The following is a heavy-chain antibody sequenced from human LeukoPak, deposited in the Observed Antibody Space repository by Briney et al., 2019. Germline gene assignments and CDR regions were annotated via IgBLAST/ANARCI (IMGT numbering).Heavy chain of an antibody. CDR1: GGSISSYY. Sequence: SETLSLTCTVSGGSISSYYWSWIRQPSGKGLEWIGYIYYSGSTNYNPSLKSRVTISVDTSKNQFSLKLSSVTAADTAVYYCARVTTHIVVVTASDAFDIWGQGTMVTVSS. CDR3: ARVTTHIVVVTASDAFDI. D-gene: IGHD2-21*02. V-gene: IGHV4-59*13. CDR2: IYYSGST. J-gene: IGHJ3*02.